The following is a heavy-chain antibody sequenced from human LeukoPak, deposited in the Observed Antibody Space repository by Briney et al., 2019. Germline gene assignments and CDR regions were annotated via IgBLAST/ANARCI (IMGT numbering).Heavy chain of an antibody. CDR2: INPNSGGT. CDR1: GYTFTGYY. V-gene: IGHV1-2*02. J-gene: IGHJ4*02. D-gene: IGHD2-15*01. Sequence: ASVKVSCKASGYTFTGYYMHWVRQAPGQGLEWMGWINPNSGGTNYAQKFQGRVTMTRDTSISTAYMELSRLRSDDTAVYYRASPVRYCSGGSCWYYFDYWGQGTLVTVSS. CDR3: ASPVRYCSGGSCWYYFDY.